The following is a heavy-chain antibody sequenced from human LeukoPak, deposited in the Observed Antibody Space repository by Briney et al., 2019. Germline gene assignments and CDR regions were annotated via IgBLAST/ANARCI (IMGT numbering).Heavy chain of an antibody. V-gene: IGHV4-30-4*01. J-gene: IGHJ5*02. CDR1: GGSISSGDYY. CDR2: IYYSGST. Sequence: PSETLSLTCTASGGSISSGDYYWSWIRQPPGKGLEWIGYIYYSGSTYYNPSLKSRVTISVDTSKNQFSLKLSSVTAADTAVYYCARALWVVAAGSSDHNPTNWFDPWGQGTLVTVSS. CDR3: ARALWVVAAGSSDHNPTNWFDP. D-gene: IGHD1-26*01.